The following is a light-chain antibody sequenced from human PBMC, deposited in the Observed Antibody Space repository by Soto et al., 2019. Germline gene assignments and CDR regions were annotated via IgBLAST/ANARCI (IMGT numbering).Light chain of an antibody. J-gene: IGLJ1*01. Sequence: SALTQPASVSGSPGQSITISCTGTSSDVGGYNYVSWYQQHPVKAPKLMIYEVSNRPSGVSNRFSGSKSGNTASLTISGLQDEDEADYYRSSYPSSTTPYGFGTGPEGTV. CDR2: EVS. CDR1: SSDVGGYNY. V-gene: IGLV2-14*01. CDR3: SSYPSSTTPYG.